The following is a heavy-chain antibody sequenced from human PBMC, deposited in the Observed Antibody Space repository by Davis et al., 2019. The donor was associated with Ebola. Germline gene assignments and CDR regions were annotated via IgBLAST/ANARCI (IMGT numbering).Heavy chain of an antibody. CDR3: GRGKEARAKRSAFDI. CDR1: GYNFNTYW. Sequence: GESLKTPCKGSGYNFNTYWIGWVRQMPGKGLEWMGIFYPGDSDTRYSPSFQGQVTISADKSITTAYLQWSSLKASDTAMYYCGRGKEARAKRSAFDIWGQGTMVTVSS. CDR2: FYPGDSDT. J-gene: IGHJ3*02. D-gene: IGHD4/OR15-4a*01. V-gene: IGHV5-51*01.